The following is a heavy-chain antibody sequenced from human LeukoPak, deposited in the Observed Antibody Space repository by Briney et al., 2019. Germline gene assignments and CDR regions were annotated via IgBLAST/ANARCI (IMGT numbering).Heavy chain of an antibody. D-gene: IGHD3-22*01. J-gene: IGHJ5*02. Sequence: GGSLRLSCAASEFAFNSQTMSWVRQAPGKGLEWVASIKEDEIEIHYVDSVKGRFTISRDNAKDSLYLQMNSLRVEDTAVYYCARGGFRHFDPWGQGTQVTVSS. CDR1: EFAFNSQT. V-gene: IGHV3-7*01. CDR2: IKEDEIEI. CDR3: ARGGFRHFDP.